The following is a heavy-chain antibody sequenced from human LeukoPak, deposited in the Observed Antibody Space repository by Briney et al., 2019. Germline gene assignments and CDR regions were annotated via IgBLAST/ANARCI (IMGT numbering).Heavy chain of an antibody. CDR2: INPNSGGT. J-gene: IGHJ3*02. Sequence: ASVKVSCTASGYTFTGYYMHWVRQAPGQGLEWMGWINPNSGGTNYAQKFQGRVTMTRDTSISTAYMELSRLRSDDTAVYYCGKRPAEGEGFEIWGQGTMVTVSS. V-gene: IGHV1-2*02. CDR1: GYTFTGYY. D-gene: IGHD1-14*01. CDR3: GKRPAEGEGFEI.